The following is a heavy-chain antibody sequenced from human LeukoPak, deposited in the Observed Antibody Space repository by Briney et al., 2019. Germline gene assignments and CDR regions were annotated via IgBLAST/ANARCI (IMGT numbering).Heavy chain of an antibody. CDR2: IYSGGST. V-gene: IGHV3-53*01. Sequence: GGSLRLSCAASGFTVSSNYMSWVRQAPGKGLEWVSVIYSGGSTYYADYVKGRFTISRDNSKNTLYLQMNSLRAEDTAVYYCARATPTRYFDYWGQGTLVTVSS. CDR3: ARATPTRYFDY. D-gene: IGHD2-2*01. J-gene: IGHJ4*02. CDR1: GFTVSSNY.